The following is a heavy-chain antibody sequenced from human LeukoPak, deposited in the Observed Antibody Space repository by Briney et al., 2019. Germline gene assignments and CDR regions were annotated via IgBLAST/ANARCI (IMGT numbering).Heavy chain of an antibody. Sequence: QPGRSLRLSCAASGFTFSSYAMHWVRQAPGKGLEWVAVISYDGSNKYYADSVKGRFTISRDNSKNTLYLQMNSLRAEDTAVYYCAREKLGGYSYGYDDFVPGLLFDYWGQGTLVTVSS. CDR2: ISYDGSNK. CDR1: GFTFSSYA. V-gene: IGHV3-30-3*01. J-gene: IGHJ4*02. CDR3: AREKLGGYSYGYDDFVPGLLFDY. D-gene: IGHD5-18*01.